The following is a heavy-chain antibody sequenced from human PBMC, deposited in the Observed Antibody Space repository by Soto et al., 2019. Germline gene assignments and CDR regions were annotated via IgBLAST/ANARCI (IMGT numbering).Heavy chain of an antibody. D-gene: IGHD3-9*01. CDR2: VYYTGST. V-gene: IGHV4-59*08. CDR1: GGSISNFY. J-gene: IGHJ6*03. CDR3: ARTVLGPDLLADSFVDYYYMDV. Sequence: PSETLSLTCTVSGGSISNFYWSWIRQPPGKGLKWIGYVYYTGSTSYNPSLNRRVTFSADSSRGQFSLRLNSVTAADTAVYYCARTVLGPDLLADSFVDYYYMDVWGQGTTVTVS.